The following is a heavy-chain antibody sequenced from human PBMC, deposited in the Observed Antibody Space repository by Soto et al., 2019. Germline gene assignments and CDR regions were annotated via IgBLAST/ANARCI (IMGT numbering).Heavy chain of an antibody. CDR3: ARGPQWLRSDNWFDP. CDR1: GASVSGYY. V-gene: IGHV4-59*02. J-gene: IGHJ5*02. Sequence: QVQLQETGPGLVKPSETLSLTCTVSGASVSGYYWSWIRQTPGKGLEWIGNIHNSGASKYNPSLKSRVTISLDTSKNEFSLKMGSVTTADTAVYYCARGPQWLRSDNWFDPWGQGNLVTVSS. D-gene: IGHD5-12*01. CDR2: IHNSGAS.